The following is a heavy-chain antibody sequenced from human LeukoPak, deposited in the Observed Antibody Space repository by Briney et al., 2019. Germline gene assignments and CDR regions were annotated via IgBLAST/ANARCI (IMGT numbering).Heavy chain of an antibody. Sequence: PSETLSLTCTVSGGSISSYDWSWIRQPAGKGLEWIGRLYNGGTANYNPYLKSRVTISVDTSKNQFSLKLRSVTAADTAVYYCPKERRADASNWFARWGQGTLVTVSS. CDR2: LYNGGTA. CDR3: PKERRADASNWFAR. D-gene: IGHD2-2*01. V-gene: IGHV4-4*07. CDR1: GGSISSYD. J-gene: IGHJ5*02.